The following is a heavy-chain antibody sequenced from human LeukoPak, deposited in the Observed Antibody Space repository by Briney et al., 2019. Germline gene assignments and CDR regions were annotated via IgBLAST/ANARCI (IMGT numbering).Heavy chain of an antibody. D-gene: IGHD4-17*01. Sequence: SETLSLTCTVSGGSISSYYWSWIRQPPGKGLEWIGYIYYSGSTNYNPSLKSRVTISVDTSKNQFSLKLSSVTAADTAVYYCARGASYGEYDYWGQGTLVTVSS. CDR3: ARGASYGEYDY. V-gene: IGHV4-59*01. J-gene: IGHJ4*02. CDR2: IYYSGST. CDR1: GGSISSYY.